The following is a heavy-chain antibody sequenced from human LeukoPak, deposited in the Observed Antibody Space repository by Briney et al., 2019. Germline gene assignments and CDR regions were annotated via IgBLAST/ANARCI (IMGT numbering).Heavy chain of an antibody. V-gene: IGHV5-51*01. J-gene: IGHJ4*02. CDR2: IYPGDSDT. CDR1: GYSFTSYW. CDR3: ARFYEYSSSYYFDY. D-gene: IGHD6-6*01. Sequence: GESLKISCKGPGYSFTSYWIGWVRRMPGKGLEWMGIIYPGDSDTRYSPSFQGQVTISADKSISTAYLQWSSLKASDTAIYYCARFYEYSSSYYFDYWGQGTLVTVSS.